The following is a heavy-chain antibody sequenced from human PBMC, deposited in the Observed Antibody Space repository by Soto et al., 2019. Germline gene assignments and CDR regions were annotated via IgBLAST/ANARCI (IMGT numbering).Heavy chain of an antibody. CDR2: VYPGDSDT. CDR1: GYSFTRDW. CDR3: ARLPSIRRNDYKYFDY. V-gene: IGHV5-51*01. D-gene: IGHD4-4*01. Sequence: GESLKISCKASGYSFTRDWIAWVRQMPGKGLGWMGIVYPGDSDTRYSSSFQGQVTISADKSISAAYLQWSSLKASDTAMYYCARLPSIRRNDYKYFDYWGQGTLVTVSS. J-gene: IGHJ4*02.